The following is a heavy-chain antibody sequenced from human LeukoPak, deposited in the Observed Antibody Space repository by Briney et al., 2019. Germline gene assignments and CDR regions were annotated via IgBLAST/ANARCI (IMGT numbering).Heavy chain of an antibody. V-gene: IGHV4-59*01. CDR2: IYYSGST. Sequence: SETLSLTCTVSGGSISSYYWSWIRQPPGKGLEWIGYIYYSGSTNYDPSLKSRVTISVDTSKNQFSLKLSSVTAADTAVYYCAREASGDAFDIWGQGTMVTVSS. J-gene: IGHJ3*02. D-gene: IGHD3-10*01. CDR3: AREASGDAFDI. CDR1: GGSISSYY.